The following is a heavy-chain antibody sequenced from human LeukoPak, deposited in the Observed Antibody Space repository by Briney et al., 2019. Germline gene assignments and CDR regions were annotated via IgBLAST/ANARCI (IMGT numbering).Heavy chain of an antibody. CDR1: GYTFTDYY. CDR3: ATGNSPEQWLPKGDY. CDR2: VDPEDGET. Sequence: ASVKVSCKASGYTFTDYYMHWVQQAPGKGLEWMGRVDPEDGETIYAEKFQGRVTITADTSTDTAYMELSSLRSEGTAVYYCATGNSPEQWLPKGDYWGQGTLVTVSS. J-gene: IGHJ4*02. V-gene: IGHV1-69-2*01. D-gene: IGHD6-19*01.